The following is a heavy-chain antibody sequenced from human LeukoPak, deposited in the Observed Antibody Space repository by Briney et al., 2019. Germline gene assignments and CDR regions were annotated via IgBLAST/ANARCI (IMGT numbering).Heavy chain of an antibody. CDR1: GYTLTELS. CDR2: FEPEDGET. V-gene: IGHV1-24*01. CDR3: ATGIRGTFDY. Sequence: AASVKVSCKVSGYTLTELSMHWVRQAPGKGLEWMGGFEPEDGETIYAQKFQGRVTMTEDTSTDTAYMELSSLRSEDTAVYYCATGIRGTFDYWGQGTLVTVSS. D-gene: IGHD3-10*01. J-gene: IGHJ4*02.